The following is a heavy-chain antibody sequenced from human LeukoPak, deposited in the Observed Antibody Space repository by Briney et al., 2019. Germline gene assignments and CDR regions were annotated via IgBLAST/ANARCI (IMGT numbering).Heavy chain of an antibody. J-gene: IGHJ4*02. CDR1: GFTFRTYW. Sequence: PGRSLRLSCAASGFTFRTYWVDWVRQTAGEGLVWVSRINSDGSTTNYADSVKGRFTGSRDNAQNTLYLQMSSLRAEDTAVYYCARAGNYYFEYWGQGALVTVSS. CDR2: INSDGSTT. CDR3: ARAGNYYFEY. D-gene: IGHD3-10*01. V-gene: IGHV3-74*01.